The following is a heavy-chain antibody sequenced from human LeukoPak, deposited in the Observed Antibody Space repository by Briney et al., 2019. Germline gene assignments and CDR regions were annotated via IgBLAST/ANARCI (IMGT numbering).Heavy chain of an antibody. V-gene: IGHV3-33*01. D-gene: IGHD3-16*02. CDR3: ARDIESGYFDY. J-gene: IGHJ4*02. Sequence: GGSLRLSCAASGXTFSSYDMHWVRQAPGKGLEWVAVISFDGSNKYCADSVKGRFTISRDDSKNTLYLQMNSLRAEDTAVYYCARDIESGYFDYWGQGTLVTVSS. CDR1: GXTFSSYD. CDR2: ISFDGSNK.